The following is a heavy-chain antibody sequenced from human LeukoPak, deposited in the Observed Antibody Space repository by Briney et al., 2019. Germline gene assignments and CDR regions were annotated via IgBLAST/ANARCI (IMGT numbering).Heavy chain of an antibody. V-gene: IGHV3-64*01. D-gene: IGHD6-13*01. Sequence: GGSLRLSCAASGFTFSSYAMHWVRQAPGKGLEYVSAISSNGGSTYYANSVKGRFTISRDNSKNTLYLQMGSLRAEDMAVYYCAREAGTSTQYYFDYWGQGTLVTVSS. CDR2: ISSNGGST. CDR1: GFTFSSYA. CDR3: AREAGTSTQYYFDY. J-gene: IGHJ4*02.